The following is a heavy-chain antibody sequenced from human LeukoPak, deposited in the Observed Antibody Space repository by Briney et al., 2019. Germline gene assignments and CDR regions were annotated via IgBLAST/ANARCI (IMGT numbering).Heavy chain of an antibody. J-gene: IGHJ4*02. V-gene: IGHV1-18*01. D-gene: IGHD3-9*01. CDR1: GYTFTSYG. CDR2: ISAYNGNT. CDR3: ARDQSVGDYDILTGVYDY. Sequence: ASVKVSCKASGYTFTSYGISWVRQAPGQGLEWMGWISAYNGNTNYAQKLQGRVALTTDTSTSTAYMELRSLRSDDTAVYYCARDQSVGDYDILTGVYDYWGQGTLVTVSS.